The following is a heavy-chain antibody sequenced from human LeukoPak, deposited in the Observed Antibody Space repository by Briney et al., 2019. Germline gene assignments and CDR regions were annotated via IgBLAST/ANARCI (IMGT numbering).Heavy chain of an antibody. CDR2: MNPNSGNT. D-gene: IGHD3-9*01. V-gene: IGHV1-8*01. J-gene: IGHJ5*02. CDR3: AREATYYDILTQLGWFDP. CDR1: GYTFTSYD. Sequence: GASVKVSCKASGYTFTSYDINWVRQATGQGLEWMGWMNPNSGNTGYAQKFQGRVTMTRNTSISTAYMELSSLRSEDTAVYYCAREATYYDILTQLGWFDPWGQGTLVTVSS.